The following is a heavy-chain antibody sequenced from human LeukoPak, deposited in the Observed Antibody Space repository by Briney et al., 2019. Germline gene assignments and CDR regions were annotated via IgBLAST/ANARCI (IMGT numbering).Heavy chain of an antibody. Sequence: GRSLILSCAASGFTFGDYAMHWVRQAPGKDLEWVSGISWNSGSIGYADSVKGRFTISRDNAKNSLYRQMNSLRAEDMALYYCAKSPHRITASNWFDPWGQGTLVTVSS. CDR2: ISWNSGSI. CDR1: GFTFGDYA. V-gene: IGHV3-9*03. J-gene: IGHJ5*02. CDR3: AKSPHRITASNWFDP. D-gene: IGHD3-10*01.